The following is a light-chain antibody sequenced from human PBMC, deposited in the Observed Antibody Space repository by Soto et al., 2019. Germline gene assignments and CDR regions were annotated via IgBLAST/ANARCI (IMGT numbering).Light chain of an antibody. CDR3: QQYATSPLT. V-gene: IGKV3-20*01. CDR1: QSVSSSY. Sequence: EIVLTQSPGTLSLSPGQRATLSCRASQSVSSSYLAWYQHRPGQAPRLLIYGASSRATGIPDRLSGSGSGTDFTLTISRLEPEDFAVYYCQQYATSPLTFGGGTKVEIK. J-gene: IGKJ4*01. CDR2: GAS.